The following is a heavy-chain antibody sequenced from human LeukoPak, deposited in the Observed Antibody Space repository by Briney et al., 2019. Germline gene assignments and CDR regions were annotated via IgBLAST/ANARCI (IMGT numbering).Heavy chain of an antibody. CDR2: IYPGDSDT. CDR1: GYTFTTYW. V-gene: IGHV5-51*01. Sequence: GESLKISCKGSGYTFTTYWIGWVRQIPGKVLEWMGIIYPGDSDTRYSPSFQGQVTISADRSISTAYLQWSSLKASDTAIYYCARREAVAGTEDFLDYWGQGTLVTVSS. CDR3: ARREAVAGTEDFLDY. J-gene: IGHJ4*02. D-gene: IGHD6-19*01.